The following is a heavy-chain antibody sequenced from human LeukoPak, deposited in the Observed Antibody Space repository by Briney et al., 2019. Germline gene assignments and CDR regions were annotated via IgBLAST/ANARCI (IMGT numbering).Heavy chain of an antibody. CDR3: AKDGRVRFLERPVEYYMDV. CDR2: ISGSGGST. J-gene: IGHJ6*03. CDR1: GFTFSIHN. D-gene: IGHD3-3*01. Sequence: PGGSLRLSCAASGFTFSIHNMDWVRQAPGKGLEWVSAISGSGGSTYYADSVKGRFTISRDNSKNTLYLQMNSLRAEDTAVYYCAKDGRVRFLERPVEYYMDVWGKGTTVTVSS. V-gene: IGHV3-23*01.